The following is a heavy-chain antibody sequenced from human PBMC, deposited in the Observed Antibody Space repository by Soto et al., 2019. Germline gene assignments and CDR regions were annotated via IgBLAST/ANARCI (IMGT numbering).Heavy chain of an antibody. CDR1: GGSFSCYQ. Sequence: SETLSLTCGVYGGSFSCYQWKWIRQSPGQGLEWIGEINHSGTTKDNPSRESRINLSVDTSKKQVSLKMFAVTAADTAIYYCARGWRFDPWGQGTQVTVS. CDR2: INHSGTT. V-gene: IGHV4-34*01. CDR3: ARGWRFDP. D-gene: IGHD1-1*01. J-gene: IGHJ5*02.